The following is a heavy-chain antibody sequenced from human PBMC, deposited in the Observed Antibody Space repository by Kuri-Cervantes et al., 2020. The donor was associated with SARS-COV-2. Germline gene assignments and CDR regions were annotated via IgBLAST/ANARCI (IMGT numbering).Heavy chain of an antibody. CDR3: AKGLYYDFWSGYLSYYGMDV. Sequence: GGSLRLSCAASGFTFSSYGMHWVRQAPGKGLEWVAVISYDGSNKYYADSVKGRFTISRDNSKNTLYLQMNSLRAEDTAVYYCAKGLYYDFWSGYLSYYGMDVWDQGTTVTVSS. CDR1: GFTFSSYG. V-gene: IGHV3-30*18. D-gene: IGHD3-3*01. CDR2: ISYDGSNK. J-gene: IGHJ6*02.